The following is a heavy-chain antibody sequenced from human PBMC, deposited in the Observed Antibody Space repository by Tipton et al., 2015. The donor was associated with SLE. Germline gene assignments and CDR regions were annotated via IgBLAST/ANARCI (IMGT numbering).Heavy chain of an antibody. CDR2: IYYSGST. J-gene: IGHJ4*02. Sequence: TLSLTCAVYGGSFSGYYWSWIRQPPGKGLEWIGYIYYSGSTNYNPSLKSRVTISVDTSKNQFSLKLSSVTAADTAVYYCARGKQLVDYWGQGTLVTVSS. V-gene: IGHV4-59*01. D-gene: IGHD6-6*01. CDR3: ARGKQLVDY. CDR1: GGSFSGYY.